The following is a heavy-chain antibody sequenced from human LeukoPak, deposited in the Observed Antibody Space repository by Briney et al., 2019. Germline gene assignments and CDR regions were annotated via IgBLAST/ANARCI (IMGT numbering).Heavy chain of an antibody. V-gene: IGHV3-9*03. D-gene: IGHD3-10*01. Sequence: GGSLRLSCAASGFTFSSYWMSWVRQAPGKGLEWVSGISWNSGSIGYADSVKGRFTISRDNAKNSLYLQMNSLRAEDMALYYCAKSKVPYYYYYYMDVWGKGTTVTVSS. CDR1: GFTFSSYW. J-gene: IGHJ6*03. CDR3: AKSKVPYYYYYYMDV. CDR2: ISWNSGSI.